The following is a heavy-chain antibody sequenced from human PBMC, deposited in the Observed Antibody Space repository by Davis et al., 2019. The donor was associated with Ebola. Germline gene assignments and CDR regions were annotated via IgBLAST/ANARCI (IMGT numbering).Heavy chain of an antibody. Sequence: AASVKVSCKSSAYTFNRYGISWVRQAPGQGLEWMGWISTYNCNTDYAQKLQGRVTMTTDTSPSTAYMELRSLRSDDTAVYYRARVRITIFGVVIPSGGMDVWGQGTTVTVSS. D-gene: IGHD3-3*01. CDR3: ARVRITIFGVVIPSGGMDV. CDR2: ISTYNCNT. CDR1: AYTFNRYG. J-gene: IGHJ6*02. V-gene: IGHV1-18*01.